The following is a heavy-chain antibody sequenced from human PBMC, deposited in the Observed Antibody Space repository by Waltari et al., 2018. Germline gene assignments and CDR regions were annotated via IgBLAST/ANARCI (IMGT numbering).Heavy chain of an antibody. Sequence: EVQLVESVGDLAQPGGSLRLSCVASGSRFSSYSINWVRQAPGKGLEWLSYISSTTRNIYYADSVKGRFTISRDNAENSVYLQMNSLRDEDTAVYYCARVGDSGYVSDYWGQGTLVTVSS. CDR3: ARVGDSGYVSDY. J-gene: IGHJ4*02. D-gene: IGHD5-12*01. CDR2: ISSTTRNI. V-gene: IGHV3-48*02. CDR1: GSRFSSYS.